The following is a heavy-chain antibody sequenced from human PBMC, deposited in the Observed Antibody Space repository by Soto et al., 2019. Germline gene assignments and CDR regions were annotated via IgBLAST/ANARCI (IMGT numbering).Heavy chain of an antibody. CDR3: ARWRAVAGLYYFDY. CDR2: INAGNGNT. Sequence: QVQLVQSGAEVKKPGASVKVSCKASGYTFTSYAMHWVRQAPGQRLEWMGWINAGNGNTKYSQKFQGRVTITRDTSASTAYMELSSLSSEDTAVYYCARWRAVAGLYYFDYWGQGTLVTVSS. J-gene: IGHJ4*02. CDR1: GYTFTSYA. V-gene: IGHV1-3*01. D-gene: IGHD6-19*01.